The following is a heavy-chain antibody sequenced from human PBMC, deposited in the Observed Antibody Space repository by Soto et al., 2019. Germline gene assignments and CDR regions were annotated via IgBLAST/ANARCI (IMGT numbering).Heavy chain of an antibody. CDR3: AREFKDDFWSGYNNWFDP. D-gene: IGHD3-3*01. J-gene: IGHJ5*02. V-gene: IGHV4-34*10. CDR1: GGSFSGHS. Sequence: SETLSLTCAVYGGSFSGHSWSCIRQPPGKGLEWIGEINHSGSTNYNPSLKSRVTMTRDTSISTAYMELSRLRSDDTAVYYCAREFKDDFWSGYNNWFDPWGQGTLVTVSP. CDR2: INHSGST.